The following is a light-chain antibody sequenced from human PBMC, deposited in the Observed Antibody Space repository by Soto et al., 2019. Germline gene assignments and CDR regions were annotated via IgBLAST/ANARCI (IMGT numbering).Light chain of an antibody. J-gene: IGKJ1*01. CDR3: QQYGTSPT. CDR2: AAS. CDR1: QSVSSSY. V-gene: IGKV3-20*01. Sequence: EIVLTQSPGTLSLSPGERATLSCRASQSVSSSYLAWYQQKPGQAPRILIYAASSRAPGIPDRFSGSGSGTDFTLTIRRLEPEDFAVYYCQQYGTSPTFGQGPKVEIK.